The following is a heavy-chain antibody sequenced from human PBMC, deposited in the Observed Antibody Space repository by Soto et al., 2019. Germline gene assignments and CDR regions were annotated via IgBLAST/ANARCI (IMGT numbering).Heavy chain of an antibody. Sequence: ASVKGACKASGYTFTSYGISWVLQAPGQGLEWMGWISAYNGNTNYAQKLQGRVTMTTDTSTSTAYMELRSLRSDDTAVYYCAREGGRGWYVDWYFDYWGQGTLVTVSS. D-gene: IGHD6-19*01. V-gene: IGHV1-18*01. CDR2: ISAYNGNT. CDR1: GYTFTSYG. CDR3: AREGGRGWYVDWYFDY. J-gene: IGHJ4*02.